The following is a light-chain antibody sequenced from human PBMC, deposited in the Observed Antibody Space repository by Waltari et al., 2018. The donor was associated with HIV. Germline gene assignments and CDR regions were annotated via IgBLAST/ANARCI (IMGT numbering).Light chain of an antibody. J-gene: IGLJ2*01. CDR1: ALPKQK. V-gene: IGLV3-25*03. CDR3: QSTHSRGTYVV. CDR2: KDT. Sequence: SYELTQPPPVPVSPGQTARITRSGDALPKQKAYCYQQKQGQAPVLVIYKDTERPSGIPERFSGASSGTTVTLTISGVQAEDEASYYCQSTHSRGTYVVFGGGTKLTVL.